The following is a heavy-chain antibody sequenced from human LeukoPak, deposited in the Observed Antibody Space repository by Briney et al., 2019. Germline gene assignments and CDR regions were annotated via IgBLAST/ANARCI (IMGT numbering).Heavy chain of an antibody. CDR2: ISYDGSNN. J-gene: IGHJ6*02. Sequence: GESLRLSCDASGFAFSFFAISWLRQPPAPGQELVSLISYDGSNNYYEDSVKGRFTISRENSKNTLHLQMNSLRADDTAVYYWAKVGGLWGTTYYDYGMDGWGQGTTVTVSS. V-gene: IGHV3-30*18. CDR1: GFAFSFFA. CDR3: AKVGGLWGTTYYDYGMDG. D-gene: IGHD1-1*01.